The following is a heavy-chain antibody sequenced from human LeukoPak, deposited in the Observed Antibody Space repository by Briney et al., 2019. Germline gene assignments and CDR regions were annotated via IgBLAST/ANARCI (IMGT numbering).Heavy chain of an antibody. J-gene: IGHJ4*02. CDR1: GGSISSYY. V-gene: IGHV4-59*01. CDR3: ARAGTGRLPGH. Sequence: PSETLSLTCTVSGGSISSYYWSWIRQPPGKGLEWIGYIYYSGSTNYNPSLKSRVTISVDTSKNQFSLKLSSVTAADTAVYYCARAGTGRLPGHWGQGTLVTVSS. CDR2: IYYSGST. D-gene: IGHD1-14*01.